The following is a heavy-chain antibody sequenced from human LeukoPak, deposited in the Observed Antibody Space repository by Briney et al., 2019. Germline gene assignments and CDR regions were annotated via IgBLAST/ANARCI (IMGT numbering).Heavy chain of an antibody. CDR3: SRDGTEGDNSAFDI. Sequence: GGSLRLSCAASGFRFSDYILDWVRQAPGKGLEWVGRIRRKRNGYTTEYAASVKGRFTILRDDLKKSLDLHMTSLKTDDTAVYYCSRDGTEGDNSAFDIWGQGTMVTVSS. CDR1: GFRFSDYI. J-gene: IGHJ3*02. CDR2: IRRKRNGYTT. V-gene: IGHV3-72*01. D-gene: IGHD3-22*01.